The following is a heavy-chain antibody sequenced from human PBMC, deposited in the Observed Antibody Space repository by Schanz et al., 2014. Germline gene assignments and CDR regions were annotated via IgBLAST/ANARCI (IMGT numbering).Heavy chain of an antibody. V-gene: IGHV3-30*04. CDR2: ISYDGSNQ. CDR3: AKDHFGHYDSSGCSDCYYYGMDV. CDR1: GFTVRSYA. D-gene: IGHD3-22*01. Sequence: QVQLVESGGGVVQPGRSLRLSCAASGFTVRSYAMHWVRQAPGKGLEWVAAISYDGSNQYYTDSVKGRFTVSRDNSKNTLFLQVNSLRAEDTAVYYCAKDHFGHYDSSGCSDCYYYGMDVWGQGTTVTVSS. J-gene: IGHJ6*02.